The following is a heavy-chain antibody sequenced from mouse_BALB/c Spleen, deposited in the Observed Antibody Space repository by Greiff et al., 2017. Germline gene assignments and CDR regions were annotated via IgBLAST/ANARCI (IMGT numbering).Heavy chain of an antibody. V-gene: IGHV14-4*02. Sequence: VQLKQSGAELVRSGASVKLSCTASGFNIKDYYMHWVKQRPEQGLEWIGWIDPENGDTEYAPKFQGKATMTADTSSNTAYLQLSSLTSEDTAVYYCTFITTVVAKGFAYWGQGTLVTVSA. CDR3: TFITTVVAKGFAY. J-gene: IGHJ3*01. CDR2: IDPENGDT. D-gene: IGHD1-1*01. CDR1: GFNIKDYY.